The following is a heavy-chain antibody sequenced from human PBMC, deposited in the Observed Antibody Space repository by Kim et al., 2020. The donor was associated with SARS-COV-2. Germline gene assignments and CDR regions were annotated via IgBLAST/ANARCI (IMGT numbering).Heavy chain of an antibody. CDR3: ARAQLTITMIVVVITTSSYFDY. CDR1: GGSFSGYY. CDR2: INHSGGT. V-gene: IGHV4-34*01. J-gene: IGHJ4*02. D-gene: IGHD3-22*01. Sequence: SETLSLTCAVYGGSFSGYYWSWIRQPPGKGLEWIGEINHSGGTNYNPSLKSRVTISVDTSKNQFSLKLSSVTAADTAVYYCARAQLTITMIVVVITTSSYFDYWGQGTLVTVSS.